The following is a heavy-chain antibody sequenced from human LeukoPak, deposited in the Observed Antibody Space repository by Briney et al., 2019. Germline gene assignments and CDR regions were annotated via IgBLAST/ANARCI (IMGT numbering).Heavy chain of an antibody. CDR1: GYTFTSYY. V-gene: IGHV1-46*01. D-gene: IGHD3-3*01. CDR2: INPNGGST. Sequence: ASVKVSCKASGYTFTSYYMHWVRQAPGQGLEWMGIINPNGGSTSYAQKFQGRVTMTRDTSTSTVYMELSSLRSEDTAVYYCARDLIRGKSYDFWSGYYFYWGQGTLVTVSS. J-gene: IGHJ4*02. CDR3: ARDLIRGKSYDFWSGYYFY.